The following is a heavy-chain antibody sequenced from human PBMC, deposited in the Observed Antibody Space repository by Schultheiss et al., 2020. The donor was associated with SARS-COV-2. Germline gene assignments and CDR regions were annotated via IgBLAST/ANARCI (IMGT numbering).Heavy chain of an antibody. J-gene: IGHJ4*02. D-gene: IGHD6-19*01. CDR1: GFTFSRSV. CDR3: AKDRAVAGNYFDY. Sequence: GESLKISCAASGFTFSRSVMSWVRQAPGKGLEWVSAISGTGGSTYYADSVKGRFTISRDNSKNTLYLQMNSLRAEDTAVYYCAKDRAVAGNYFDYWGQGTLVTVSS. V-gene: IGHV3-23*01. CDR2: ISGTGGST.